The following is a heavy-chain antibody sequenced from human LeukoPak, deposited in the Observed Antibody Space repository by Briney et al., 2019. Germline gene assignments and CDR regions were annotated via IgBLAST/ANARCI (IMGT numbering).Heavy chain of an antibody. J-gene: IGHJ6*02. D-gene: IGHD6-13*01. CDR2: IYYSGST. CDR3: ARGMASSSWYPIYYGMDV. CDR1: GGSISSSSYY. V-gene: IGHV4-39*07. Sequence: NASETLSLTCTVSGGSISSSSYYWGWIRQPPGKGLEWIGSIYYSGSTYYNPSLKSRVTISVDTSKNQFSLKLSSVTAADTAVYYCARGMASSSWYPIYYGMDVWGQGTTVTVSS.